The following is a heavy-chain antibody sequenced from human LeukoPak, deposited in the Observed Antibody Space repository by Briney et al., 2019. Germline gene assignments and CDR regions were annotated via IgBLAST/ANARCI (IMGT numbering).Heavy chain of an antibody. V-gene: IGHV3-30*18. CDR3: AKDGHCTNGVCYGYFDY. CDR1: GFTFSSYG. CDR2: MSYDGSNT. Sequence: PGRSLRLSCAASGFTFSSYGMHRVRQAPGKGLEWVALMSYDGSNTYYADSVKGRFTISRDNSKNTLYLQMNSLRAEDTAVYYCAKDGHCTNGVCYGYFDYWGQGTLVTVSS. J-gene: IGHJ4*02. D-gene: IGHD2-8*01.